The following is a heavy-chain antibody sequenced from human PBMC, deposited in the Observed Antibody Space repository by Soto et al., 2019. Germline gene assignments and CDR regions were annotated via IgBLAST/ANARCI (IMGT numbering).Heavy chain of an antibody. CDR2: ISGSGGST. V-gene: IGHV3-23*01. CDR3: AKDRELLWFGEGNNWFDP. Sequence: ESGGGLVQPGGSLRLSCAASGFTFSSYAMSWVRQAPGKGLEWVSAISGSGGSTYYADSVKGRFTISRDNSKNTLYLQMNSLRAEDTAVYYCAKDRELLWFGEGNNWFDPWGQGTLVTVSS. J-gene: IGHJ5*02. CDR1: GFTFSSYA. D-gene: IGHD3-10*01.